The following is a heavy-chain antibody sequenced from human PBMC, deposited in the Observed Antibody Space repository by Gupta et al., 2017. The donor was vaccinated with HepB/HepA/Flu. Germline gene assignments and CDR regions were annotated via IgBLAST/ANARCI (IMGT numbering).Heavy chain of an antibody. V-gene: IGHV3-20*04. CDR3: ARSSSHYDFWSGYYDY. Sequence: EVQLVESGGGVVRPGGSLRLSCAASGFTFDDYGWRWVRQAPGKGLEWVSGINWKGGGTGYAVSVKGRFTISRDNAKNSLYLQMNSLRAEDTALYYCARSSSHYDFWSGYYDYWGQGILVTVSS. D-gene: IGHD3-3*01. J-gene: IGHJ4*02. CDR2: INWKGGGT. CDR1: GFTFDDYG.